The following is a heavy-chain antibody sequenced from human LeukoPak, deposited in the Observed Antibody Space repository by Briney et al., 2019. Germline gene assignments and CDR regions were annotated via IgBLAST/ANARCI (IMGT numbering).Heavy chain of an antibody. D-gene: IGHD2/OR15-2a*01. CDR3: ARETVIVAYNWFDP. J-gene: IGHJ5*02. CDR1: GYTFTGYY. Sequence: ASVKVSCKASGYTFTGYYMHWVRQAPGQGLEWMGLINPNSGGTNYAQKFQGRVTMTRDTSISTAYMELSRLRSDDTAVYYCARETVIVAYNWFDPWGQGTLGTVSS. V-gene: IGHV1-2*02. CDR2: INPNSGGT.